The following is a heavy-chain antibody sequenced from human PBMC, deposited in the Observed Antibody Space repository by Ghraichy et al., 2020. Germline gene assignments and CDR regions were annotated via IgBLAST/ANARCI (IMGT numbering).Heavy chain of an antibody. CDR1: GFTFSDFY. CDR2: IRSSGDTV. Sequence: GGSLRLSCTASGFTFSDFYMSWVRQAPGKGLEWVSYIRSSGDTVYYADSVKGRFTISRDNAKNSLYLQMNSLRAEDTAVYYCAKTHYDCTGPTCPPARYYYMDVWGKVTTVTVSS. D-gene: IGHD2-8*02. CDR3: AKTHYDCTGPTCPPARYYYMDV. V-gene: IGHV3-11*01. J-gene: IGHJ6*03.